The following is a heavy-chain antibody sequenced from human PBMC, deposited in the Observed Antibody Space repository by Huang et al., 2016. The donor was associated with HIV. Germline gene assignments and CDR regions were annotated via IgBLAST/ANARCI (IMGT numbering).Heavy chain of an antibody. Sequence: EVQLVESGGGLVKPGGSLSLSCAASGFTFSSYSMNWVRQGAGKGLGWVSSISSISSYRYYADSGKGRFTISRDNAKNSLYVQMNSLRAEDTAVYYCASEIAAASIDYWGQGTLVTVSS. CDR3: ASEIAAASIDY. CDR2: ISSISSYR. V-gene: IGHV3-21*01. D-gene: IGHD6-13*01. J-gene: IGHJ4*02. CDR1: GFTFSSYS.